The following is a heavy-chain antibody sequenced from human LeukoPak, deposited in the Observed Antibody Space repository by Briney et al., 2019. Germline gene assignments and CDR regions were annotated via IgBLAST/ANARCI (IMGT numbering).Heavy chain of an antibody. J-gene: IGHJ5*02. CDR1: GYTFTSYD. D-gene: IGHD2-2*02. CDR3: ARGRWTGYCTSTSCYSGLDP. CDR2: MNPNSGNT. V-gene: IGHV1-8*01. Sequence: ASVKVSCKASGYTFTSYDINWVRQATGQGLEWMGWMNPNSGNTGYALKFQDRVIMTRDTSISTAYMELSSLRSEDTAVYYCARGRWTGYCTSTSCYSGLDPWGQGTLVTVSS.